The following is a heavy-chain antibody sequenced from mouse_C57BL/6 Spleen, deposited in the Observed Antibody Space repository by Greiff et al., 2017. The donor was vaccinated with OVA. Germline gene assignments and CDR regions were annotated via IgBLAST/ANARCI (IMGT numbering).Heavy chain of an antibody. CDR2: IYPGDGDT. J-gene: IGHJ2*01. Sequence: QVQLKESGPELVKPGASVKISCKASGYAFSSSWMNWVKQRPGKGLEWIGRIYPGDGDTNYNGKFKGKATLTADKSSSTASMQLSSLTSEDSAVDFCARWGLLLRYSEDYWGQGTTLTVSS. CDR3: ARWGLLLRYSEDY. D-gene: IGHD1-1*01. CDR1: GYAFSSSW. V-gene: IGHV1-82*01.